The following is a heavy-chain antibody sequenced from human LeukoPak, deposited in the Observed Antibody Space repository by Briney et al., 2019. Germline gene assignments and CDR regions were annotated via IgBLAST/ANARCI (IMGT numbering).Heavy chain of an antibody. CDR1: GYSISSGYY. V-gene: IGHV4-38-2*02. D-gene: IGHD3-10*01. CDR3: AGEPIIDEPTDY. Sequence: PSETLSLTCTVSGYSISSGYYWGWIRQPPGKGLEWIGIIYHSGSTYFNPSLKGRVTFSVDTSKNQFSLKLTSVTAADTAVYYCAGEPIIDEPTDYWGQGTLVTVSS. J-gene: IGHJ4*02. CDR2: IYHSGST.